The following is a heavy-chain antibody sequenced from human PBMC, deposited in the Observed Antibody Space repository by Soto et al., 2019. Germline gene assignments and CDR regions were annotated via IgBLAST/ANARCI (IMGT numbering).Heavy chain of an antibody. CDR2: INAGNGNT. CDR3: ARSIVVVTALDY. J-gene: IGHJ4*02. D-gene: IGHD2-21*02. V-gene: IGHV1-3*05. CDR1: GYTFTSYA. Sequence: QVQLVQSGAEEKQPGASVKVSCKASGYTFTSYAMHWVRQAPGQRLEWMGWINAGNGNTKYSQKFQGRVTITRDTSASTAYMELSRLRSEDTVVYYCARSIVVVTALDYWGQRTLVTVSS.